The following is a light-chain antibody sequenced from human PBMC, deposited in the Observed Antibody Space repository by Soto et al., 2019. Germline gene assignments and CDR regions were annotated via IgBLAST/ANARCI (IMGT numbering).Light chain of an antibody. CDR3: SSYTSSSTVV. V-gene: IGLV2-14*01. J-gene: IGLJ3*02. Sequence: QSVLTQPASVSGSPGQSITISCTGTSSDVGGYNYVSWYQQHSGKAPKIMIYEVSNRPSGVSNRFSGSKSGNTASLTISGLQAEDEADYYCSSYTSSSTVVFGGGTKVTVL. CDR2: EVS. CDR1: SSDVGGYNY.